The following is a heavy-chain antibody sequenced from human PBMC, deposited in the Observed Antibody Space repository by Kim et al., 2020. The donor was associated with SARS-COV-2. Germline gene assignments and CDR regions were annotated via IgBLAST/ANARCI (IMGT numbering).Heavy chain of an antibody. V-gene: IGHV1-3*01. J-gene: IGHJ6*02. D-gene: IGHD3-9*01. CDR2: INAGNGNT. CDR3: ARERYFDWDYYYYGMDV. CDR1: GYTFTSYA. Sequence: ASVKVSCKASGYTFTSYAMHWVRQAPGQRLEWMGWINAGNGNTKYSQKLQGRVTITRDTSASTAYMELSSLRSEDTAVYYCARERYFDWDYYYYGMDVWGQGTTVTVSS.